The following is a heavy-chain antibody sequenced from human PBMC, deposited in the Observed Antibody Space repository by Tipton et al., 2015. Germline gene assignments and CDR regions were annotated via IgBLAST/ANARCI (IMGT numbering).Heavy chain of an antibody. Sequence: TLSLTCTVSGDSIRSDGYYWSWIRQHPGKDLEWIGYIHYGGSTYYNPSLRGRATISVDTFENQFSLTLTSLTAADTAVYYCARDAYNSNFFDYWGQGTLVTVSS. CDR1: GDSIRSDGYY. J-gene: IGHJ4*02. CDR3: ARDAYNSNFFDY. D-gene: IGHD5-24*01. V-gene: IGHV4-31*03. CDR2: IHYGGST.